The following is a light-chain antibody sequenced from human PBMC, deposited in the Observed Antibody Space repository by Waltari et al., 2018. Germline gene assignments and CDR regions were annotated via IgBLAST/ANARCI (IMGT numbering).Light chain of an antibody. CDR2: RNN. V-gene: IGLV1-47*01. J-gene: IGLJ3*02. CDR1: RSNIGSNY. Sequence: QSVLTQPPSASGTPGQRVTISCSGTRSNIGSNYLYWYQQLPATAPKLLIYRNNQRPSGVPDRFSGSTSGTSASLAISGLRSEDEADYYCAAWDDSLSGRVFGGGTKVTVL. CDR3: AAWDDSLSGRV.